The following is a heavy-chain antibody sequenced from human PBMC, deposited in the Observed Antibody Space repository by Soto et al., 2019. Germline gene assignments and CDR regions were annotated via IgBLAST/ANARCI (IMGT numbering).Heavy chain of an antibody. V-gene: IGHV4-30-2*01. Sequence: SETLSLTCSVAGGSISSGGYSWSWIRQPPGKGLEWIGYIYHSGTTYFNPSLKSRVTMSVDKSRNQFSLKLSSVTAADTAVYYCARVYGYKYDCWGQGTLVTVS. CDR2: IYHSGTT. CDR1: GGSISSGGYS. CDR3: ARVYGYKYDC. J-gene: IGHJ4*02. D-gene: IGHD5-12*01.